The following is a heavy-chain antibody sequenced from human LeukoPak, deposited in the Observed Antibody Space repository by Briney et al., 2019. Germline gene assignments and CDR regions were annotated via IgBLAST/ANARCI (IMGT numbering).Heavy chain of an antibody. CDR2: ISGSGGST. CDR1: GFTFTNYA. J-gene: IGHJ4*02. Sequence: GGSLRLSCAASGFTFTNYAMSWVRQAPGKGLEWVSAISGSGGSTYYADSVKGRFTISRDNSKNTLYLQMNSLRAEDTAVYYCAKDRRYSYVTYYFDYWGQGTLVTVSS. D-gene: IGHD5-18*01. V-gene: IGHV3-23*01. CDR3: AKDRRYSYVTYYFDY.